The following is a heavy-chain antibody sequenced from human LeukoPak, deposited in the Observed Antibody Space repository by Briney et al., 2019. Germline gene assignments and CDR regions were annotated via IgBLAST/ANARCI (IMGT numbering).Heavy chain of an antibody. J-gene: IGHJ4*02. CDR1: GFTFDRFT. CDR3: AKEVDCPSDCLFFHS. Sequence: GSLRLSCAASGFTFDRFTIHWVRQTPGKGLEWVSLINRRGHTFYADSVKGRFTISRDNSRNSVFLQMNSLRPEDTALYHCAKEVDCPSDCLFFHSWGQGTLVTVSS. D-gene: IGHD2-21*02. V-gene: IGHV3-43*01. CDR2: INRRGHT.